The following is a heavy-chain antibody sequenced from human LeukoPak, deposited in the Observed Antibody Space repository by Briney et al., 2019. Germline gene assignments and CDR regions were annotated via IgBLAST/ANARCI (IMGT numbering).Heavy chain of an antibody. Sequence: PSETLSLTCTVSGGSISSGDYYWSWIRQPPGKGLEWIGYIYYSGSTYYNPSLKSRVTISVDTSKNQFSLKLSSVTAADTAVYYCARDVVIRNWYYYDSSGYSGYFDYWGQGTLVTVSS. CDR1: GGSISSGDYY. CDR3: ARDVVIRNWYYYDSSGYSGYFDY. CDR2: IYYSGST. D-gene: IGHD3-22*01. J-gene: IGHJ4*02. V-gene: IGHV4-30-4*01.